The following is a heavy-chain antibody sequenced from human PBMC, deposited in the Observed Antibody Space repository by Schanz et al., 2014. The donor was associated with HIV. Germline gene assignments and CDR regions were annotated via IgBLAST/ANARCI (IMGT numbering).Heavy chain of an antibody. J-gene: IGHJ6*02. CDR2: FNVMLSKI. CDR3: ASGRRSGIGWRMDV. D-gene: IGHD6-19*01. V-gene: IGHV1-69*01. CDR1: GGTFRSNA. Sequence: QVQLVQSGAEVKKTGSSVKVSCKASGGTFRSNAITWVRQAPGQGLEWIGHFNVMLSKINSAQKFQGRVSMTADPSTNTAYMEMRGLRLEDTAVYYCASGRRSGIGWRMDVWGQGTTVSVSS.